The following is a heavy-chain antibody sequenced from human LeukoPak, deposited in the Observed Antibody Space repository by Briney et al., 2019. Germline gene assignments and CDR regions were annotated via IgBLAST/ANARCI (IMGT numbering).Heavy chain of an antibody. CDR3: AREPPDTAMVMDFDY. Sequence: GGSLRLSCAASGFTFRNYAMSWVRQAPGKGLEWVSGISGTGAGTYYADSVKGRFTISRDNSKNMLYLQMNSLRAEDTAVYYCAREPPDTAMVMDFDYWGQGTLVTVSS. CDR1: GFTFRNYA. V-gene: IGHV3-23*01. CDR2: ISGTGAGT. D-gene: IGHD5-18*01. J-gene: IGHJ4*02.